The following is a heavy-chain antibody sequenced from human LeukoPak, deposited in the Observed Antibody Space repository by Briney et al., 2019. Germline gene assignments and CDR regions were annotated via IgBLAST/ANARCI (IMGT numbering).Heavy chain of an antibody. CDR2: VSVSGGNT. Sequence: GGSLRLSCAASGFAFSSFAMTWVRQAPGKGLEWVSGVSVSGGNTYYADSMKGRFTISRDNSKNTLYLQMSSLRAEDTAVYYCAKNYRFFDYWGPGTLVTVSS. D-gene: IGHD3-10*01. V-gene: IGHV3-23*01. CDR1: GFAFSSFA. J-gene: IGHJ4*02. CDR3: AKNYRFFDY.